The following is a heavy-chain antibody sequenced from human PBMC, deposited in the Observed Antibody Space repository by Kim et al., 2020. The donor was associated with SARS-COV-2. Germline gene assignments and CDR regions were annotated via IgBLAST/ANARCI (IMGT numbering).Heavy chain of an antibody. CDR3: ARIRSSSWYPHFDY. V-gene: IGHV3-7*01. D-gene: IGHD6-13*01. J-gene: IGHJ4*02. Sequence: VDSVKGRFTISRDNAKNSLYLQMNSLRAEDTAVYYCARIRSSSWYPHFDYWGQGTLVTVSS.